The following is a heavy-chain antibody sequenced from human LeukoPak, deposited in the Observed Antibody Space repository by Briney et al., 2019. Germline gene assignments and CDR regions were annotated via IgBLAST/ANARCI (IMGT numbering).Heavy chain of an antibody. CDR2: MYHTGNS. CDR1: GHSIGNGYY. J-gene: IGHJ6*03. D-gene: IGHD2-2*01. CDR3: ASSNYCVSTSCRRSYHYYYIDV. Sequence: PSETLSLTCAVSGHSIGNGYYWGWIRQPPGKGLEWIGSMYHTGNSHYNPSLKSRVTMSVDTSTNQFSLKVTSVTAADTAIYYCASSNYCVSTSCRRSYHYYYIDVWGTGTSVTVSS. V-gene: IGHV4-38-2*01.